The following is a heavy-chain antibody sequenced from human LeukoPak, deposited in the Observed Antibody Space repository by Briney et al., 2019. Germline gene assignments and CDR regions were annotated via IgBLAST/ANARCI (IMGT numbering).Heavy chain of an antibody. Sequence: PGGSLRLSCAASGFTFSSYWMHWVRQTPGKGLMWVSRINSDGSSIGYADSVKGRFTISRDNSKNTLYLQMNSLRAEDTAVYYCAKDRYSDVWDKGTTVTISS. D-gene: IGHD1-14*01. CDR1: GFTFSSYW. CDR2: INSDGSSI. J-gene: IGHJ6*04. CDR3: AKDRYSDV. V-gene: IGHV3-74*01.